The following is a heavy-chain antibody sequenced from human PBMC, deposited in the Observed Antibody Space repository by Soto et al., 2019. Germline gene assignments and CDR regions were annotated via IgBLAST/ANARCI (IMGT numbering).Heavy chain of an antibody. CDR3: ARDRSFPADRDYDWGGWWFDP. CDR1: GFTFSSYA. V-gene: IGHV3-30-3*01. Sequence: QVQLVESGGGVVQPGRSLRLSCAASGFTFSSYAMHWVRQAPGKGLEWVAGISYDGSNKYYADSVKGRFTISRDNSKNTLYLQMNSLRAEDTAVYYCARDRSFPADRDYDWGGWWFDPWGQGTLVTVSS. CDR2: ISYDGSNK. D-gene: IGHD3-10*02. J-gene: IGHJ5*02.